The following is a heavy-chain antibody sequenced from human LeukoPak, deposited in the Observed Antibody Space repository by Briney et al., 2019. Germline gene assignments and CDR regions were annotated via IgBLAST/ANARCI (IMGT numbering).Heavy chain of an antibody. J-gene: IGHJ4*02. CDR2: IYSGDSDT. CDR3: ASQDDYGDPGFDY. CDR1: GYSFTSYW. V-gene: IGHV5-51*01. Sequence: GEALKISCKGSGYSFTSYWIGWVRQMPGKGLEGVGGIYSGDSDTRYSPSFQGRVTISADNSISTAYPQSSSLKASDTAMYYCASQDDYGDPGFDYWGQGTLVTVSS. D-gene: IGHD4-17*01.